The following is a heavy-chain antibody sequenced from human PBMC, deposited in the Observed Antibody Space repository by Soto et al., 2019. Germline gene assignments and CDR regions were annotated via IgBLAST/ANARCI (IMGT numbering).Heavy chain of an antibody. CDR3: ARDRLAAAGVNWFDP. D-gene: IGHD6-13*01. CDR2: IIPILGIA. V-gene: IGHV1-69*08. CDR1: GGTFSSYT. J-gene: IGHJ5*02. Sequence: QVQLVQSGAEVKKPGSSVKVSCKASGGTFSSYTISWVRQAPGQGLEWMGRIIPILGIANYAQKFQGRVTSTADKSTSTAYMELSSLRSEDTAVYYCARDRLAAAGVNWFDPWGQGTLVTVSS.